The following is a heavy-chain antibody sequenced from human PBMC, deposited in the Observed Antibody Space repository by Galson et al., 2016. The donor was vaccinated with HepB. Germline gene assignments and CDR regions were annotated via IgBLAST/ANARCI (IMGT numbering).Heavy chain of an antibody. CDR3: AGRQGLAAVGAYYYGLDV. D-gene: IGHD6-13*01. J-gene: IGHJ6*02. CDR1: GYSFTNFW. CDR2: VFPGDSKV. Sequence: QSGAEVKKPGESLKISCRGSGYSFTNFWVGWVRQMPGGGLEWLGIVFPGDSKVRYSPSFHGQVTISVDNSISTAYLQWTSLKASDTALYFCAGRQGLAAVGAYYYGLDVWGQGTTVTVSS. V-gene: IGHV5-51*01.